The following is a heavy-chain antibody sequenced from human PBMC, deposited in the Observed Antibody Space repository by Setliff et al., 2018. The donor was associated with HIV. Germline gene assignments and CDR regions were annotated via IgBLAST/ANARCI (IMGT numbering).Heavy chain of an antibody. CDR1: GDSISSGFYY. Sequence: SETLSLTCSVSGDSISSGFYYRGWIRQPPEKGLEWIGSIYSSWSTYYNLSLKSRLTISIDTPKNQFSLRLTSVTAADTAVYYCAATSYNFWSGYASWGQGTLVTVS. V-gene: IGHV4-39*01. CDR2: IYSSWST. CDR3: AATSYNFWSGYAS. D-gene: IGHD3-3*01. J-gene: IGHJ4*02.